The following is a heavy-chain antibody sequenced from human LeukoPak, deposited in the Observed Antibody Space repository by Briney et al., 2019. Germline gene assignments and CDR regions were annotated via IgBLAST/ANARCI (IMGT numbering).Heavy chain of an antibody. V-gene: IGHV3-33*01. Sequence: PGGSLRLSCAASGFTFSSYGMHWVRQAPGKGLEWVAVIWYDGSNKYYADSVKGRFTISRDNSKNTLHLQMNSLRVEDAAVYKCARELRPDAFDLWGQGTMVTVSS. J-gene: IGHJ3*01. CDR1: GFTFSSYG. CDR2: IWYDGSNK. CDR3: ARELRPDAFDL.